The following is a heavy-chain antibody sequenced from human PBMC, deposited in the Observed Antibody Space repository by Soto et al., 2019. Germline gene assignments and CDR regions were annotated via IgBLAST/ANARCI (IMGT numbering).Heavy chain of an antibody. D-gene: IGHD2-21*02. V-gene: IGHV3-73*01. Sequence: PGGSLRLSCAASGFTFSGSAMHWVRQASGKGLEWVGRIRSKANSYATAYAASVKGRFTISRDDSKNTAYLQMNSLKTEDTAVYYCTSTNQVTPVDYWGQGTLVTVSS. CDR1: GFTFSGSA. CDR3: TSTNQVTPVDY. J-gene: IGHJ4*02. CDR2: IRSKANSYAT.